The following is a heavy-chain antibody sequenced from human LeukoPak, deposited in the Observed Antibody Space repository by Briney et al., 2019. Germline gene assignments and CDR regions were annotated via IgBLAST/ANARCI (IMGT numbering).Heavy chain of an antibody. J-gene: IGHJ5*02. Sequence: GGSLRLSCAASGFTFSSYAMSWVRQAPGKGLEWVSAISGSGGSTYYADSVKGRFTISRDNSKNSLYLQMNSLRAEDTAVYYCAKGRILVRGVIATWGQGTLVTVSS. CDR3: AKGRILVRGVIAT. V-gene: IGHV3-23*01. CDR1: GFTFSSYA. D-gene: IGHD3-10*01. CDR2: ISGSGGST.